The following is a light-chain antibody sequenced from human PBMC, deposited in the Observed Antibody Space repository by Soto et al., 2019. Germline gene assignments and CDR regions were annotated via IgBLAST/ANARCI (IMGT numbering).Light chain of an antibody. V-gene: IGLV2-14*01. CDR1: SSDVGAYDY. J-gene: IGLJ1*01. CDR3: SSYTTRTLRV. Sequence: QSALTQPPSVSGSPGQSITISCTGTSSDVGAYDYVSWYQQHPDKAPKLMIYEVSNRPSGVSNRFSGSKSVNTATLTISGLQADDETDSSSSSYTTRTLRVFVPG. CDR2: EVS.